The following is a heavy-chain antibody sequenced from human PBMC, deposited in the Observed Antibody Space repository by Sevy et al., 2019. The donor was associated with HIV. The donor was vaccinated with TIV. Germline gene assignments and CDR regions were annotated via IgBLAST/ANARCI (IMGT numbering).Heavy chain of an antibody. CDR2: LYYEGST. Sequence: SETLSLTCGVSGGSISSISNYWGWIRQPPGRELEWIGSLYYEGSTYYNPSLQSRVRISGNTSKNLFSLDLTSVTAADTAVYYCARLSPFYHYMDVWGKGTTVTVSS. CDR1: GGSISSISNY. V-gene: IGHV4-39*01. CDR3: ARLSPFYHYMDV. J-gene: IGHJ6*03.